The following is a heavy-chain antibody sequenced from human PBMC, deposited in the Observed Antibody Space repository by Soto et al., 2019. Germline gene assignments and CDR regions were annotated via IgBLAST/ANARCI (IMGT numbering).Heavy chain of an antibody. V-gene: IGHV1-2*02. CDR3: ASCPYGSGGSCYYGMDV. J-gene: IGHJ6*02. CDR2: INPNSGDT. CDR1: GYTFSGHY. D-gene: IGHD2-15*01. Sequence: ASVKVSCKASGYTFSGHYMNWVRQAPGQGLEWMGWINPNSGDTNFAQRFQGRVTMTRDTSISTAYMELSRLRSDDTAVYYCASCPYGSGGSCYYGMDVWGQGTTVTVSS.